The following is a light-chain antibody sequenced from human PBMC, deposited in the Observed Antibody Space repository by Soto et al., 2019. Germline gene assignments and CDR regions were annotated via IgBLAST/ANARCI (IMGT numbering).Light chain of an antibody. CDR3: SSYTSSSTVV. CDR2: DVS. J-gene: IGLJ2*01. CDR1: RSDVGGYNY. Sequence: SALTQPASVSGSPGQSITISCTGTRSDVGGYNYVSWYQQHPGKAPKLMIYDVSNRPSGVSNRFSGSKSGNTASLTISGLQAEDEADYYCSSYTSSSTVVFGGGTKLTVL. V-gene: IGLV2-14*01.